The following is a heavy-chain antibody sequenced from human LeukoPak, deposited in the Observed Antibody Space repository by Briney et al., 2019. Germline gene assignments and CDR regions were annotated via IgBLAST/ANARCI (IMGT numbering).Heavy chain of an antibody. D-gene: IGHD5-18*01. Sequence: QTGGSLRLSCVASGFTFTGHSMHWVRQAPGKGLEWAAVVGVDERTIFYADSLKGRFTISRDNSKNTLYLQMNSLRAEDTAVYYCAKDLRWIQLWPEYYFDYWGQGTLVTVSS. V-gene: IGHV3-30*04. CDR3: AKDLRWIQLWPEYYFDY. CDR1: GFTFTGHS. J-gene: IGHJ4*02. CDR2: VGVDERTI.